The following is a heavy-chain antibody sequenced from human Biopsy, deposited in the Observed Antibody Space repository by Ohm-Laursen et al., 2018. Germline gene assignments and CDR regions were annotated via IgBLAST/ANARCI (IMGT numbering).Heavy chain of an antibody. V-gene: IGHV2-70*04. J-gene: IGHJ6*02. D-gene: IGHD1-26*01. Sequence: STQTLTLTLTFSGFSFTTVGMRVTWIRQAPGKALGWLAHIDWAGDTRYSASLKTRLSISKDTFKDQVVLTMTDIDPVDTATYYCARASASQYYGVDVWGQGTSVTVSS. CDR1: GFSFTTVGMR. CDR3: ARASASQYYGVDV. CDR2: IDWAGDT.